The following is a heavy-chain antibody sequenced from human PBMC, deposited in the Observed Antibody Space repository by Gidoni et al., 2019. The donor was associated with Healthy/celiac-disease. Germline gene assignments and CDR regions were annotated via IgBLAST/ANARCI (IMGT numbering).Heavy chain of an antibody. V-gene: IGHV3-48*02. CDR3: ARAPHLIAVAEPDY. Sequence: EVQLVESGGGLVRPGGSLRLSCAASGSTFSSYSMNWVRQAPGKGLEWVSYISSSSSTIYYADSVKGRFTISRDNAKNSLYLQMNSLRDEDTAVYYCARAPHLIAVAEPDYWGQGTLVTVSS. CDR2: ISSSSSTI. D-gene: IGHD6-19*01. CDR1: GSTFSSYS. J-gene: IGHJ4*02.